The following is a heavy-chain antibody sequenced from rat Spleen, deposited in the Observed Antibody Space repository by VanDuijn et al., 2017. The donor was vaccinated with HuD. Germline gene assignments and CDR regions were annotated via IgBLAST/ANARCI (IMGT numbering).Heavy chain of an antibody. CDR3: ARQNWPYYFDY. CDR2: ISYDGSST. Sequence: EVQLVESGGDLVQPGRSLKLSCAASGLTFSSYYMAWVRQAPTKGLEWVATISYDGSSTYYRDSVKGRFTISRDNAKTTLYLQMDSLRSEDTATYYCARQNWPYYFDYWGQGVMVTVSS. D-gene: IGHD5-1*01. V-gene: IGHV5-29*01. J-gene: IGHJ2*01. CDR1: GLTFSSYY.